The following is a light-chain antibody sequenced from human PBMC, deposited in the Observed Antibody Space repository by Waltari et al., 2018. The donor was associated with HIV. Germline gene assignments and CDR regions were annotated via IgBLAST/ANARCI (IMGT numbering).Light chain of an antibody. V-gene: IGLV2-23*02. Sequence: QSALTQPASVSGSPGQSITLSCSGTWSDIGSYDLVSWHQHFPGKAPKRILYDVNERPSGVSPRYSGSKSGNTASLVISGLQSEVEADYYCCSYAGSGTFVVFGGGTRLTV. CDR1: WSDIGSYDL. J-gene: IGLJ3*02. CDR2: DVN. CDR3: CSYAGSGTFVV.